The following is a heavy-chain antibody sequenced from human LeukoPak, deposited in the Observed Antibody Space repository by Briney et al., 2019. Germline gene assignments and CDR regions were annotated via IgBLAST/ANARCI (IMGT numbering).Heavy chain of an antibody. J-gene: IGHJ4*02. Sequence: PGGSLRLSCAASGFTFSSYSMNWVRQAPGQGLEWVSSISSSSSYIYYADSVKGRFTTSRDNAKNSLYLQMNSLRAEDTAVYYCERAGYCSSTSCYLDYWGQGTLVTVSS. CDR3: ERAGYCSSTSCYLDY. D-gene: IGHD2-2*01. V-gene: IGHV3-21*01. CDR1: GFTFSSYS. CDR2: ISSSSSYI.